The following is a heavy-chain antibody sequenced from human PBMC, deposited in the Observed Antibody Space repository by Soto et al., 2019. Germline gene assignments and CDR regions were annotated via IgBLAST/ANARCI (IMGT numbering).Heavy chain of an antibody. V-gene: IGHV3-23*01. CDR1: GFTFSSXX. CDR3: AKXGSSWHXXYXXMDV. Sequence: GGSLRLSCAASGFTFSSXXXXXXXQAPGKGLEWVXXLCGSGGRTFYEDSVRGLFTISRDNSKNTLYLQMNSLRAEDTAXYYCAKXGSSWHXXYXXMDVWGKGTTVTVSS. CDR2: LCGSGGRT. D-gene: IGHD6-13*01. J-gene: IGHJ6*03.